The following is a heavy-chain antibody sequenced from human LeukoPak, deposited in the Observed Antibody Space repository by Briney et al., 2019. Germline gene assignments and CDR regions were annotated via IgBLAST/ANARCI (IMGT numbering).Heavy chain of an antibody. V-gene: IGHV3-21*01. D-gene: IGHD3-16*01. Sequence: GGSLRLSCTASGFTFSSYSMNWVRQAPGKGLEWVSSIGSGSAFIYYADSVKGRFTISRDNAKKSLYLQMNSLRAEDTAVYYCARDLAVKGDRDAFDIWGQGTMVTVSP. CDR3: ARDLAVKGDRDAFDI. CDR2: IGSGSAFI. CDR1: GFTFSSYS. J-gene: IGHJ3*02.